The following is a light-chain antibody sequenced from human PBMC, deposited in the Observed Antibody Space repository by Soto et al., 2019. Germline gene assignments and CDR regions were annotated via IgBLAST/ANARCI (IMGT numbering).Light chain of an antibody. V-gene: IGLV3-21*02. Sequence: SYELTQPPSVSVAPGQTARITCGGNNIGSESVHWYQQKPGQAPVLVVYDDSDRPSGIPERFSGSNSGNTATLTISRVEAGDEADYYCQVWDSSSDHVVFGGGTQLTV. CDR3: QVWDSSSDHVV. CDR2: DDS. CDR1: NIGSES. J-gene: IGLJ2*01.